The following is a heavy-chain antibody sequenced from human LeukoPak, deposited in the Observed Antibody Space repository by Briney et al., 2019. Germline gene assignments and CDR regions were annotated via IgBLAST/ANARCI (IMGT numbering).Heavy chain of an antibody. Sequence: GGSLRLSCAASGFTFSTYAISWVRQVPGKGLEWVSAIIASGVSTYYGDSVEGRFTLSRDNSKNTLYLQMNSLRVEDTAVYYCAKRGESDSSGHCFDYWGQGTLVTVSS. CDR2: IIASGVST. D-gene: IGHD3-22*01. CDR1: GFTFSTYA. J-gene: IGHJ4*02. V-gene: IGHV3-23*01. CDR3: AKRGESDSSGHCFDY.